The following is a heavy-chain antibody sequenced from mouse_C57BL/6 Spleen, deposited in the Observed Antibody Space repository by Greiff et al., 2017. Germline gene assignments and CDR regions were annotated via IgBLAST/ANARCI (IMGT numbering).Heavy chain of an antibody. J-gene: IGHJ2*01. CDR2: ISYDGSN. V-gene: IGHV3-6*01. CDR1: GYSITSGYY. D-gene: IGHD2-4*01. Sequence: ESGPGLVKPSQSLSLTCSVTGYSITSGYYWNWIRQFPGNKLEWMGYISYDGSNNYNPSLKNRISITRDPSKNQFFLKLNSVTTEDTATYYCARAPIYYESYFDYWGQGTTLTVSS. CDR3: ARAPIYYESYFDY.